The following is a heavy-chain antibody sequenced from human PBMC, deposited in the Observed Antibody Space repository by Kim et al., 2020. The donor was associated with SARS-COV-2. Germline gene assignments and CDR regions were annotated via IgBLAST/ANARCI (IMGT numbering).Heavy chain of an antibody. J-gene: IGHJ5*02. CDR3: ARDGGITIFGVVRNRWFDP. D-gene: IGHD3-3*01. CDR2: IWYDGSNK. CDR1: GFTFSSYG. Sequence: GGSLRLSCAASGFTFSSYGMHWVRQAPGKGLERVAVIWYDGSNKYYADSVKGRFTISRDNSKNTLYLQMNSLRAEDTAVYYCARDGGITIFGVVRNRWFDPWGQGTLVTVSS. V-gene: IGHV3-33*01.